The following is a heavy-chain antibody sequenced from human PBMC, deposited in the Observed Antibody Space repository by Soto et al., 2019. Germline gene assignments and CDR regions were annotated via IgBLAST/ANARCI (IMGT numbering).Heavy chain of an antibody. Sequence: QLQLQQSGSGLLKPSQTLSLTCAVSGCSVSSGGYSWGWIRQPLGKGLEWIGYIYHSGGTDYNPSLHSRVSISLVRSQIQFSLKLESVSAADTAVYYCARSLLTRIRGATIPYYSVMDVWGQGTTVTVSS. D-gene: IGHD3-10*01. V-gene: IGHV4-30-2*01. CDR1: GCSVSSGGYS. J-gene: IGHJ6*02. CDR3: ARSLLTRIRGATIPYYSVMDV. CDR2: IYHSGGT.